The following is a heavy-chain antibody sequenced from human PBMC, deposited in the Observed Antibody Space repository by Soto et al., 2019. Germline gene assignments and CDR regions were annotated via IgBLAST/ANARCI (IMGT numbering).Heavy chain of an antibody. V-gene: IGHV3-23*01. CDR1: GFTFSSYA. CDR3: AKVLLFEVATMAAPLDY. CDR2: ISGSGGSA. J-gene: IGHJ4*02. Sequence: GGSLRLSCAASGFTFSSYAMSWVRQAPGKGLEWVSAISGSGGSAYYADSVKGRFTISRDNSKNTLYLQMNSLRAEDTAVYYCAKVLLFEVATMAAPLDYWGQGTLVTVSS. D-gene: IGHD5-12*01.